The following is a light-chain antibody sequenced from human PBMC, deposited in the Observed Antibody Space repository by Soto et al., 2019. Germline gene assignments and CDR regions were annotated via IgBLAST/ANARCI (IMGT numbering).Light chain of an antibody. J-gene: IGKJ1*01. CDR2: DAS. CDR1: QSVNNW. CDR3: QQYNSYSRT. V-gene: IGKV1-5*01. Sequence: DIQITQAPSTLSASVGDRVTITCRASQSVNNWLAWYQQKPGKAPKLLIFDASNLESGVPSRFSGNGSGTEFTLTITGLQADDFATYFCQQYNSYSRTFGQGTKVDIK.